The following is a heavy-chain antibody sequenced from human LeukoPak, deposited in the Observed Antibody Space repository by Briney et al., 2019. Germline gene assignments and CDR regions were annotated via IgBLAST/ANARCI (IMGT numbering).Heavy chain of an antibody. CDR3: ATKLGSGYDYVY. D-gene: IGHD5-12*01. CDR1: GFTFSSYA. J-gene: IGHJ4*02. V-gene: IGHV3-23*01. Sequence: GGSLRLSCAASGFTFSSYAMSWVRQAPGKGLEGVSAISGSGGYTFYAVSVKGRFTISRDNSKNTLYLQMNSLRAEGTAVYYCATKLGSGYDYVYWGQGTLVTVSS. CDR2: ISGSGGYT.